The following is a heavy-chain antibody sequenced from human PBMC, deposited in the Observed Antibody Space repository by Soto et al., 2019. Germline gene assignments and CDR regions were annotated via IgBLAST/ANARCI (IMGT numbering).Heavy chain of an antibody. Sequence: GGSLRLSCAASGFAVSANYVSWVRQAPGKGLEWVSLIYTDGTTYYADSVKGRFTFSRDNSKNSLYLQMNSLRAEDTAVYYCTRVPSTLPDNFFDPWGPGTLVTVSS. V-gene: IGHV3-53*01. D-gene: IGHD6-6*01. CDR3: TRVPSTLPDNFFDP. CDR1: GFAVSANY. CDR2: IYTDGTT. J-gene: IGHJ5*02.